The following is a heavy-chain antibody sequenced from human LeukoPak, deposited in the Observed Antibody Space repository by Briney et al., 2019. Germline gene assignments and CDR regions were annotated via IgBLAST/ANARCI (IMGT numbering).Heavy chain of an antibody. CDR2: ISYDGSNK. J-gene: IGHJ4*02. Sequence: GGSLRLSCAASGFTFSSYAMHWVRQAPGKGLEWVAVISYDGSNKYYADSVKGRSTISRDNSKNTLYLQMNSLRAEDTAVYYCAREWIQLWLDYWGQGTLVTVSS. CDR3: AREWIQLWLDY. CDR1: GFTFSSYA. D-gene: IGHD5-18*01. V-gene: IGHV3-30-3*01.